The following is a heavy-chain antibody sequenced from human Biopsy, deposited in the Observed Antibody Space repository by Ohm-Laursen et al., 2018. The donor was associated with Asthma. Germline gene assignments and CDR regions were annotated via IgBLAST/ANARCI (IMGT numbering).Heavy chain of an antibody. D-gene: IGHD3-3*01. CDR3: ARRITIFGVVQKDHGMDA. Sequence: SDTLSLTWSVSGGSMTPTSHYWDWIRQPPGKGLEWIGYISYGGKTSYNPSLQNRVTISRDTSKNQFSLRLTSVTAADSAVYFCARRITIFGVVQKDHGMDAWGQGTTVIVSS. J-gene: IGHJ6*02. CDR1: GGSMTPTSHY. V-gene: IGHV4-39*01. CDR2: ISYGGKT.